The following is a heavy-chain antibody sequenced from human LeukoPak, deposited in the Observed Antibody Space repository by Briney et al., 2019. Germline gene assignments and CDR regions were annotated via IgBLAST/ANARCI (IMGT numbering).Heavy chain of an antibody. CDR3: SRGAYYGSGTLDY. CDR2: INPNSGGT. J-gene: IGHJ4*02. CDR1: GYTFTGYY. D-gene: IGHD3-10*01. Sequence: ASVKVSCKASGYTFTGYYMHWVRQAPGQGLEWMGWINPNSGGTNYEQQFQGRVTMTSDTSISTAYLELSRLRSGDTGVYFCSRGAYYGSGTLDYWGKGTLVTVSS. V-gene: IGHV1-2*02.